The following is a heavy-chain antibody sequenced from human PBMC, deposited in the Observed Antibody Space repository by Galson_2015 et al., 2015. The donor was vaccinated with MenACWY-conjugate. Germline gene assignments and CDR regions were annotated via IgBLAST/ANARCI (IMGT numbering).Heavy chain of an antibody. Sequence: SVKVSYKASGYTFSSYGFSWARQAPGQGLEWMGWISAYNGKTKYAEKVQGRVTMTTDTSTSTAYMELRSLRSDDTAVYYCARDEDDRYRPFEYWGQGTLVTVSS. J-gene: IGHJ4*02. CDR2: ISAYNGKT. D-gene: IGHD5-12*01. V-gene: IGHV1-18*01. CDR3: ARDEDDRYRPFEY. CDR1: GYTFSSYG.